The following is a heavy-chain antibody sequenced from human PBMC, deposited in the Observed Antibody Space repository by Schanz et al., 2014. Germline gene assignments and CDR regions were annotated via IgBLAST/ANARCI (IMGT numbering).Heavy chain of an antibody. CDR1: GYTFTSYD. Sequence: QVQLIQSGAEVKKPGASVKVSCTASGYTFTSYDINWVRQAPGQGLEWLGWMNPNSGNPGFAQKFRGRVTMTRNTSMSTAYIELHILTSEDTAVDYCARGRTFDSWGQGTLVTVYS. CDR2: MNPNSGNP. V-gene: IGHV1-8*01. CDR3: ARGRTFDS. J-gene: IGHJ4*02.